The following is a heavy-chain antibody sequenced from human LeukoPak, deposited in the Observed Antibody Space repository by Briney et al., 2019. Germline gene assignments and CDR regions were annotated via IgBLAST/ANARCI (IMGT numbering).Heavy chain of an antibody. D-gene: IGHD1-26*01. Sequence: LAGRSLRLSCAAPGFSFSSYGLQWVRQAPGKGLEWVANIKQDGSEKYYVDSVEGRFTMSRDNAKNSLYLQMNSLRAEDTAVYYCARVQWELRGVGSYFEYWGQGALVTVSS. CDR3: ARVQWELRGVGSYFEY. CDR1: GFSFSSYG. V-gene: IGHV3-7*01. J-gene: IGHJ4*02. CDR2: IKQDGSEK.